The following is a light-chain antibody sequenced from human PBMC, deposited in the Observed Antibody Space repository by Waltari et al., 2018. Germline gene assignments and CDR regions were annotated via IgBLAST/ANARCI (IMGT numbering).Light chain of an antibody. J-gene: IGLJ3*02. CDR2: RNN. CDR1: SSNIGANY. CDR3: AAWDDSLSGWV. Sequence: QSVLTQPPSASGTPGQGVTISCSGSSSNIGANYVYWYQQCPGTYPKLLIHRNNQRPSGVPDRFSGSKSGTSAFLVISGLRSEDEADYHCAAWDDSLSGWVFGGGTKLTVL. V-gene: IGLV1-47*01.